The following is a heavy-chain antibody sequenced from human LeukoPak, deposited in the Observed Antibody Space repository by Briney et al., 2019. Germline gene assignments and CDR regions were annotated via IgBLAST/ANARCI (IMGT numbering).Heavy chain of an antibody. V-gene: IGHV3-53*01. CDR2: IYSSGTT. J-gene: IGHJ4*02. Sequence: GGSLRLSCVASGFTLSSNYMSWVRPPPGKGLEWVSVIYSSGTTYNADSVKGRFTISRDNSKNTVYLQMNSLRADDAAVYYCARSTPPIGRSTYYFDYWGQGTLVTVSS. CDR3: ARSTPPIGRSTYYFDY. D-gene: IGHD1-1*01. CDR1: GFTLSSNY.